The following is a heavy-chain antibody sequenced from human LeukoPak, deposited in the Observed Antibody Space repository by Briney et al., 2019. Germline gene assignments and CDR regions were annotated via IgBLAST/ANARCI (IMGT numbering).Heavy chain of an antibody. J-gene: IGHJ1*01. D-gene: IGHD3-16*02. V-gene: IGHV5-51*01. CDR2: IYTGDSDT. Sequence: GESLKISCQGSRRTFTRYWIGWVRQMPGKGLEWMGVIYTGDSDTRYSPSFQGQVTISADKSINTAYLQWSSLKASDTAMYYCARSSDQSRSFQYWGQGTLVIVSS. CDR1: RRTFTRYW. CDR3: ARSSDQSRSFQY.